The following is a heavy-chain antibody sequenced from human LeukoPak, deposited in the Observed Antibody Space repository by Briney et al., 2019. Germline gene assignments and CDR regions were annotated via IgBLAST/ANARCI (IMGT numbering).Heavy chain of an antibody. Sequence: GGSLRLSCAASGFTFDDYAMHWVRQAPGKGLEWVSGISWNSGSIGYADSVKGRFTISRDNAKNSLYLQMNSLRAEDTALYYCAKDVHLDWFNGYFDYWGQGTLVTVSS. CDR1: GFTFDDYA. CDR2: ISWNSGSI. J-gene: IGHJ4*02. D-gene: IGHD3-9*01. V-gene: IGHV3-9*01. CDR3: AKDVHLDWFNGYFDY.